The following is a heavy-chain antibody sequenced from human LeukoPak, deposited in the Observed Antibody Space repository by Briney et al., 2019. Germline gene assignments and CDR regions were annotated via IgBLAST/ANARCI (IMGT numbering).Heavy chain of an antibody. V-gene: IGHV3-48*01. J-gene: IGHJ4*02. D-gene: IGHD2/OR15-2a*01. Sequence: GGSLRLSCAASGVTFRNYWMSWVRQAPGKGLEWVSYISSSSTIYYADSVKGRFTISRDNAKNSLYLQMNSLRAEDTAVYYCARSFLGSFDYWGQGTLVTVSS. CDR1: GVTFRNYW. CDR2: ISSSSTI. CDR3: ARSFLGSFDY.